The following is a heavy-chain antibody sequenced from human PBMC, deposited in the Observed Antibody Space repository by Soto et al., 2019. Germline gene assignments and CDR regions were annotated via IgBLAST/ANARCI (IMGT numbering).Heavy chain of an antibody. CDR1: GGTFSTSA. CDR2: IMPVFATP. D-gene: IGHD3-3*02. J-gene: IGHJ6*02. V-gene: IGHV1-69*12. Sequence: QVQLMQSGAEVKKPGSSVKVSCKASGGTFSTSAISWVRQAPGEGLEWVGGIMPVFATPDYAQKFQSRVTISADEPTTTAYLELTSLTTDDTAVYYCARDKDRQQLGGNYYYILDVWGQGTAITVSS. CDR3: ARDKDRQQLGGNYYYILDV.